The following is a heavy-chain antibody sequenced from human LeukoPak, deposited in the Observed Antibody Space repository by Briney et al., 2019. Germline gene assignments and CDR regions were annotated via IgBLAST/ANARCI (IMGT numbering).Heavy chain of an antibody. Sequence: ASVKVSCKASGYTFTRYDFNWVRHATGQRPEWMGWMSPNSGDTGYAQKFQDRVTMTRNTSISTAYMELSSLRSDDTAVYYCARGPPNWGYDYWGPGTLVTVSS. V-gene: IGHV1-8*01. J-gene: IGHJ4*02. CDR2: MSPNSGDT. CDR3: ARGPPNWGYDY. D-gene: IGHD7-27*01. CDR1: GYTFTRYD.